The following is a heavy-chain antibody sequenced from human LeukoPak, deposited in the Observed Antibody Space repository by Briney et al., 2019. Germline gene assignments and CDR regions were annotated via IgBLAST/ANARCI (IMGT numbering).Heavy chain of an antibody. V-gene: IGHV3-66*01. CDR2: IYSGGST. CDR1: GFTFSSYA. CDR3: AREGDYGDYYGMDV. Sequence: GGSLRLSCAASGFTFSSYAMSWVRQAPGKGLEWVSVIYSGGSTYYADSVKGRFTISRDNSKNTLYLQMNSLRAEDTAVYYCAREGDYGDYYGMDVWGQGTTVTVSS. J-gene: IGHJ6*02. D-gene: IGHD4-17*01.